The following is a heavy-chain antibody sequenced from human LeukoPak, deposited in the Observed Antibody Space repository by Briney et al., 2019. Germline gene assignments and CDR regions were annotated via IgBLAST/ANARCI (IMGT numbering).Heavy chain of an antibody. Sequence: PGGSLRLSCAASGFTFSSYSMNWVRQAPGKGLEWVSYISSSSSSTIYYADSVKGRFTISRDNAKNSLYLQMNSLRAEDTAVYYCARDRLPCCHFDYWGQGTLVTVSS. CDR1: GFTFSSYS. CDR3: ARDRLPCCHFDY. CDR2: ISSSSSSTI. J-gene: IGHJ4*02. V-gene: IGHV3-48*01. D-gene: IGHD5-12*01.